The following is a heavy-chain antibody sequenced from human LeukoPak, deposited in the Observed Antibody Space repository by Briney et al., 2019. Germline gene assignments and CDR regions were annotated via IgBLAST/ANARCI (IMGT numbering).Heavy chain of an antibody. CDR3: ARGRTYYDILTAFDY. V-gene: IGHV3-30-3*01. Sequence: GGSLRLSCAASGFTFSSYAMHWVRQAPGKGLEWAAVISYDGSNKYYADSVKGRFTISRDNSKNTLYLQMNSLRAEDTAVYYCARGRTYYDILTAFDYWGQGTLVTVSS. D-gene: IGHD3-9*01. CDR2: ISYDGSNK. CDR1: GFTFSSYA. J-gene: IGHJ4*02.